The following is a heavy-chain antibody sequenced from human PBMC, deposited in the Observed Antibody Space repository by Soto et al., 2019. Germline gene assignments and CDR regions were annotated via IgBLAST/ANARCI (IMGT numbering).Heavy chain of an antibody. Sequence: GGSLRLSCAASGFTVSSNYMSWVRQAPGKGLEWVSVIYSGGSTYYADSVKGRFTISRDNSKNTLYLQMNSLRAEDTAVYYCARVPGYYDFWSGSPRFDPWGQGTLVTVSS. V-gene: IGHV3-66*01. D-gene: IGHD3-3*01. CDR2: IYSGGST. J-gene: IGHJ5*02. CDR1: GFTVSSNY. CDR3: ARVPGYYDFWSGSPRFDP.